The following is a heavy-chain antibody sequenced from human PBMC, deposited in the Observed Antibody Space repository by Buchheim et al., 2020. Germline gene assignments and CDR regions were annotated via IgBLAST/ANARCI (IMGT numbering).Heavy chain of an antibody. CDR1: GYTFTSYY. CDR3: AREGGIAVAGNGNWFDP. J-gene: IGHJ5*02. V-gene: IGHV1-46*03. Sequence: QVQLVQSGAEVQKPGASVKVSCKASGYTFTSYYMHWVRQAPGQGLEWMGIINPSGGSTSYAQKFQGRVTMTRDTSTSTVYMELSSLRSEDTAVYYCAREGGIAVAGNGNWFDPWGQGTL. D-gene: IGHD6-19*01. CDR2: INPSGGST.